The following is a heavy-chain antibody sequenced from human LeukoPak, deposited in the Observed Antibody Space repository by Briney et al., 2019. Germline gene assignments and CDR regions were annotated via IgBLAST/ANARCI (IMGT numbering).Heavy chain of an antibody. CDR2: ISSSGSTI. D-gene: IGHD5-18*01. CDR1: GFTFSDYY. V-gene: IGHV3-11*01. Sequence: PGGSLRLSCAASGFTFSDYYMSWIRQAPGRGLEWVSYISSSGSTIYYADSVKGRFTISRDNAKNSLYLQMNSLRAEDTAVYYCARVSRPNSYGYNPLDYWGQGTLVTVPS. CDR3: ARVSRPNSYGYNPLDY. J-gene: IGHJ4*02.